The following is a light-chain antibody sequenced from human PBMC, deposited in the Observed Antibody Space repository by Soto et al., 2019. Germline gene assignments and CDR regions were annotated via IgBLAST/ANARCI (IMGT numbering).Light chain of an antibody. Sequence: QSVLTQPASVSGSPGQSITISCTGTSSDVGSYHLVSWYQQHPGKAPKLMIYEDSKRPSGVSDRFSGSKSGTTASLTISGLQAEDEADYYCCSYAGSSTWVFGGGTK. V-gene: IGLV2-23*01. CDR3: CSYAGSSTWV. J-gene: IGLJ3*02. CDR2: EDS. CDR1: SSDVGSYHL.